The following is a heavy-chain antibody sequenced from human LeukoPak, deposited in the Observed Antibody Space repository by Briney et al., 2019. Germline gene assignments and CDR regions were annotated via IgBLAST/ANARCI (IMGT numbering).Heavy chain of an antibody. CDR2: IYTSGST. J-gene: IGHJ4*02. V-gene: IGHV4-61*02. Sequence: PSETLSLTCTVSGGSISSGSYYWSWIRQPAGKGLEWIGRIYTSGSTNYNPSLKSRVTISVDTSKNQFSLKLSSVTAAGTAVYYCARGRYSSSWYFKDYWGQGTLVTVSS. CDR3: ARGRYSSSWYFKDY. D-gene: IGHD6-13*01. CDR1: GGSISSGSYY.